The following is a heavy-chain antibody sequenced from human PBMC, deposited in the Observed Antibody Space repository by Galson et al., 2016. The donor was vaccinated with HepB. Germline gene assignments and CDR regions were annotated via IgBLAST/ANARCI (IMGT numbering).Heavy chain of an antibody. Sequence: SVKVSCKASGYSFGYYNINWVRQAPGQGLEWMGWISVYNGNTNYAQKFQGRVAMTTDTATSTAYLELRSLRSDDTAVYYCARGLSARGLRPGLIVAGSFDYGGQGTLVTVSS. D-gene: IGHD6-19*01. CDR1: GYSFGYYN. J-gene: IGHJ4*02. V-gene: IGHV1-18*01. CDR3: ARGLSARGLRPGLIVAGSFDY. CDR2: ISVYNGNT.